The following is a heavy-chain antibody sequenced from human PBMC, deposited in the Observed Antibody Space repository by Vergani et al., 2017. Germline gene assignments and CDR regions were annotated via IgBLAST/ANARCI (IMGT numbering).Heavy chain of an antibody. D-gene: IGHD2-15*01. V-gene: IGHV4-61*02. CDR2: IHTGGST. Sequence: QMQLQESGPGLVKPSETLSLTCTVSGGSISSGSYYWSWIRQPAGKGPEWIGHIHTGGSTDLNPSFKSRVSISVDTSKSQFSLKLNSVTVADTAVYYCARSRPCCTSGSCPAIWGQGTLVTVSS. J-gene: IGHJ4*02. CDR1: GGSISSGSYY. CDR3: ARSRPCCTSGSCPAI.